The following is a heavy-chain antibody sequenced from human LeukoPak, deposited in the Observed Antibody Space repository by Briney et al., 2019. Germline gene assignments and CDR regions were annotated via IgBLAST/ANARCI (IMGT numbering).Heavy chain of an antibody. J-gene: IGHJ4*02. D-gene: IGHD3-10*01. CDR3: AREATYYYASGSYQGYYFDY. CDR1: GFTLSNYA. Sequence: GGSLRLSCAASGFTLSNYAMHWVRQAPGKGLQWVTVISDDGSKKYYADSVKGRFTISRDNSKNTVYLQMNSLRAEDTAVYYCAREATYYYASGSYQGYYFDYWGQGTLVTVSS. V-gene: IGHV3-30*04. CDR2: ISDDGSKK.